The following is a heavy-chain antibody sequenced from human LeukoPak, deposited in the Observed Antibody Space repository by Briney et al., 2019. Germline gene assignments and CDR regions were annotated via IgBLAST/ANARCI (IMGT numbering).Heavy chain of an antibody. V-gene: IGHV7-4-1*02. CDR2: INTNTGNP. CDR3: ARRYYDFLSDLYGMDV. J-gene: IGHJ6*02. CDR1: GYSFGSYA. Sequence: ASVKVSCKSSGYSFGSYAMNWVRQAPGQGLEWMGWINTNTGNPTYAQGFTGRFVFSLDTSVSTAYLQISSLKAEDTAVYYCARRYYDFLSDLYGMDVWGQGTTVTVSS. D-gene: IGHD3-3*01.